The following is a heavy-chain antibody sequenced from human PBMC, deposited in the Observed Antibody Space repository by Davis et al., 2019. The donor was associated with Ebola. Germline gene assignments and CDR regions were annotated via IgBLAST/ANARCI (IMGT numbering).Heavy chain of an antibody. D-gene: IGHD3-3*01. CDR2: ISYDGSNK. CDR1: GFTFSSYA. Sequence: GESLKISCAASGFTFSSYAMSWVRQAPGKGLEWVAVISYDGSNKYYADSVKGRFTISRDNSKNTLYLQMNSLRAEDTAVYYCARGRGDFWSGGSDYWGQGTLVTVSS. J-gene: IGHJ4*02. V-gene: IGHV3-30-3*01. CDR3: ARGRGDFWSGGSDY.